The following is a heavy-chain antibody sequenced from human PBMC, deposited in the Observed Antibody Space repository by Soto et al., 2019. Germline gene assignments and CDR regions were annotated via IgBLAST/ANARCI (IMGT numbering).Heavy chain of an antibody. J-gene: IGHJ4*02. CDR3: AREVSSGYNDY. Sequence: QVQLVESGGGLVKPGGSLRLSCLASGFTFSDSYMTWIRQAPGKGLEWISYISSSGRYTNYADSVKGRFAISRDNAKNSLFLQMDSLRADDTAAYYCAREVSSGYNDYWGQGTLVTVSS. CDR2: ISSSGRYT. D-gene: IGHD3-22*01. V-gene: IGHV3-11*05. CDR1: GFTFSDSY.